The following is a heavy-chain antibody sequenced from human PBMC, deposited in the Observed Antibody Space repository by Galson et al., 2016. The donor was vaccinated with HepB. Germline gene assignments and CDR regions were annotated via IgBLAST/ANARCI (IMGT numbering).Heavy chain of an antibody. V-gene: IGHV1-2*04. Sequence: SCKASGYTFTGYYMHWVRQAPGQGLEWMGWINPNSGGTNYAQKFQGWVTMTRDTSISTAYMELSRLRSDETALYYCARAEGVAVAGFDYWGQGTLVTVSS. CDR3: ARAEGVAVAGFDY. CDR1: GYTFTGYY. D-gene: IGHD6-19*01. J-gene: IGHJ4*02. CDR2: INPNSGGT.